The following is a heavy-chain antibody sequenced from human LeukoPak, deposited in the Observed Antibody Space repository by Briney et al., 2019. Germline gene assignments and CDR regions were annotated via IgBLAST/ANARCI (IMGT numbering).Heavy chain of an antibody. CDR3: ARASLGGSLDWFDP. Sequence: GGSPKIPCKGSGYSFTSYWIGLVRQMPGKGIEGMGIIYPGDADTRYSPSYQGQVTISADKSISTAYPQWSSLKASDSAMYYCARASLGGSLDWFDPWGQGTLVTVSS. J-gene: IGHJ5*02. CDR2: IYPGDADT. D-gene: IGHD2-15*01. V-gene: IGHV5-51*01. CDR1: GYSFTSYW.